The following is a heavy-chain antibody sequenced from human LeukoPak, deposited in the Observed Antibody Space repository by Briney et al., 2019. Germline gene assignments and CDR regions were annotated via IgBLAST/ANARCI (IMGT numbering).Heavy chain of an antibody. V-gene: IGHV4-4*07. CDR2: IYTSGST. CDR1: GGSISSYY. J-gene: IGHJ6*04. D-gene: IGHD2-2*01. CDR3: ARDRRCSSTSCYYMDV. Sequence: SETLSLTCTVSGGSISSYYWSWIRQPAGKGLEWIGRIYTSGSTNYNPSLKSRVTMSVDMSKNQFSLKLGSVSAADTAVYYCARDRRCSSTSCYYMDVWGKGTTVTVSS.